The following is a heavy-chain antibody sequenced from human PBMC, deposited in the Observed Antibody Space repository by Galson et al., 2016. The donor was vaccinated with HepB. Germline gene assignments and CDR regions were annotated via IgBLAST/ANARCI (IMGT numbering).Heavy chain of an antibody. Sequence: SLRLSCAASGSNFNIFAMHWVRQAPGKGLEWVAVIWYDGYYKYYGDSVKGRFTISRDNSENTLYLQMDSLTTEDTAVYYCARTAKLSSSGHYLDYWGQGTLVTVSS. V-gene: IGHV3-33*01. D-gene: IGHD1-1*01. CDR1: GSNFNIFA. CDR3: ARTAKLSSSGHYLDY. J-gene: IGHJ4*02. CDR2: IWYDGYYK.